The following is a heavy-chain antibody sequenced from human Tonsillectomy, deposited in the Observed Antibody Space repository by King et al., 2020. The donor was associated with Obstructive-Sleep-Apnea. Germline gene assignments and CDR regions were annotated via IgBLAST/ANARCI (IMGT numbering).Heavy chain of an antibody. V-gene: IGHV3-30*04. CDR1: GFTFSSYA. Sequence: VQLVQSGGGVVQPGRSLRLSCAASGFTFSSYAMHWVRQAPGKGLEWVAVISYDGSNKYYADSVKGRFTISRDNSKNTLYLQMNSLRAEDTAVYYCASEGLRYTEGPLPPENTPILDYWGQGTLVTVSS. CDR2: ISYDGSNK. D-gene: IGHD1-14*01. J-gene: IGHJ4*02. CDR3: ASEGLRYTEGPLPPENTPILDY.